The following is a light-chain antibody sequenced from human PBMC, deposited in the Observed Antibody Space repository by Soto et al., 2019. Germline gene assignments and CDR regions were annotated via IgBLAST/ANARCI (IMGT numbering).Light chain of an antibody. J-gene: IGKJ5*01. CDR3: QQYGSSPPIT. CDR2: GAS. V-gene: IGKV3-20*01. CDR1: QSVSDKY. Sequence: EIVLTQSPVTLSLSPGERATLSCRASQSVSDKYLAWYRQKPGQAPRLLIYGASKRATGIPDRFSGRGSGTDFTLTISRLEPEDFAVYYCQQYGSSPPITFGQGTPLEIK.